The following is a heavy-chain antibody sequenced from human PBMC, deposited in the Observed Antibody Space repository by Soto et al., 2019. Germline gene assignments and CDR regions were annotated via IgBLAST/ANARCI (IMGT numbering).Heavy chain of an antibody. D-gene: IGHD6-19*01. J-gene: IGHJ4*02. V-gene: IGHV3-74*01. CDR3: ARGPSGWFGYDY. CDR1: GFTFSTSW. CDR2: INSGASAT. Sequence: EVQLVESGGGLVQPGGSQRLSCAASGFTFSTSWMHWVRQAAGKGLVWVSRINSGASATNYADSVKGRFTISRDNAKNTLYLQMDSLTAEDTAVYYCARGPSGWFGYDYWGQGTLVSVSS.